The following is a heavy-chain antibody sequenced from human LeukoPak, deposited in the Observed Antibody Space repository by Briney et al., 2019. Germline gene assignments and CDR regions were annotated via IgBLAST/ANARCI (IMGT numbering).Heavy chain of an antibody. CDR1: GGSFSSYA. CDR3: ARGWLAETMVVTPYNY. CDR2: IIPIFGTA. V-gene: IGHV1-69*13. D-gene: IGHD4-23*01. Sequence: ASVKVSCKASGGSFSSYAINWVRQAPGQGPEWMGGIIPIFGTANYAQKFQDRVTITAVESMSTVYMELSSLRSEDTAVYYCARGWLAETMVVTPYNYWGQGTLVTVSS. J-gene: IGHJ4*02.